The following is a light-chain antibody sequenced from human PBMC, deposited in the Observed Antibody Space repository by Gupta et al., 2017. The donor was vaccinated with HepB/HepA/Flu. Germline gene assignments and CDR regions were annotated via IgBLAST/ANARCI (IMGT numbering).Light chain of an antibody. J-gene: IGKJ3*01. V-gene: IGKV1-12*01. CDR3: RPPRSFPLP. CDR2: SSS. Sequence: DIHMTLSPSSVSASVGDRVTITCRASQGISRWLAWYQQKPVKAPNLLIYSSSSLQSGVPSRFSGSGSATDFTLTIRSLPPDAFASYCCRPPRSFPLPFGPGAKLEIK. CDR1: QGISRW.